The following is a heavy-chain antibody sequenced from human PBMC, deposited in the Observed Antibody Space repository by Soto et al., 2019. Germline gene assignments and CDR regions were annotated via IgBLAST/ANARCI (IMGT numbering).Heavy chain of an antibody. CDR2: ISSSSTYI. J-gene: IGHJ4*02. CDR1: GFTFSSYS. CDR3: ASDHCSSTSCYSP. D-gene: IGHD2-2*01. Sequence: EVQLVESGGGLVKPGGSLRLSCAASGFTFSSYSMNWVRQAPGKGLEWVSSISSSSTYIYYADSVKGRFTISRENAMNSLYRQMNSLRGEDTAVYYCASDHCSSTSCYSPWGQGTLVTVSS. V-gene: IGHV3-21*06.